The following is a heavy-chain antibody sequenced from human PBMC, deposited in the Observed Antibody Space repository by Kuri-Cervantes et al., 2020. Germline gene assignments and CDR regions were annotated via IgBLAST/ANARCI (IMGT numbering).Heavy chain of an antibody. CDR2: ISWNSGSI. Sequence: SLKISCSASGFTFDDYAMHWVRQAPGKGLEVVSGISWNSGSIGYADSVKGRFTISRDNSKNILYFQMNSLRAEDTAVYYCAKDIHHWGFDYWGQGSLVTVSS. J-gene: IGHJ4*02. D-gene: IGHD7-27*01. CDR1: GFTFDDYA. CDR3: AKDIHHWGFDY. V-gene: IGHV3-9*01.